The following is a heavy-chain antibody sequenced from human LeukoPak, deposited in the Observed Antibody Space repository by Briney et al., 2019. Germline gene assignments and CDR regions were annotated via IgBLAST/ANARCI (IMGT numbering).Heavy chain of an antibody. J-gene: IGHJ4*02. V-gene: IGHV3-21*01. CDR2: ISSSSSYI. CDR3: ARDSLIAAAGTPDY. Sequence: GGSLTLSCAASGFTFSSYSMNWIRQAPGKGLEWVSSISSSSSYIYYADSVKGRITISNTTAKNLLYQQINSLRADDTADYYCARDSLIAAAGTPDYWGQGTLVTVSS. D-gene: IGHD6-13*01. CDR1: GFTFSSYS.